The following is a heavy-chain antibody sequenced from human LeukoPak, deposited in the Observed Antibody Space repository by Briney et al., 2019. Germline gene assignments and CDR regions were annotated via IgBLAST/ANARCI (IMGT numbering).Heavy chain of an antibody. Sequence: PSGTLSLTCTVSGASINNNFWTWIRQPPGKGLEWIGYIYYSGSTNYNPSLKSRVTISVDTSKNQFSLKLSSVTAADTAVYYCARGGRYYDSSGYSYGWVDYWGQGTLVTVSS. CDR2: IYYSGST. V-gene: IGHV4-59*01. D-gene: IGHD3-22*01. CDR1: GASINNNF. CDR3: ARGGRYYDSSGYSYGWVDY. J-gene: IGHJ4*02.